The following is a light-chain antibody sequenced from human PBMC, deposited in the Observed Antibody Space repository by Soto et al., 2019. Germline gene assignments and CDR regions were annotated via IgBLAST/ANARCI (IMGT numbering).Light chain of an antibody. V-gene: IGLV2-14*01. CDR2: EVS. CDR3: SSKTSSSSPFV. Sequence: QSVLTQPASVSGSPGQSIPISCTGRTSDVGAYNYVSWYKHHPGQAPQLMIYEVSNRPSGVSNRFSGSKSGNTASLTISGLQADDEGDYYCSSKTSSSSPFVFGTGTKVTAL. J-gene: IGLJ1*01. CDR1: TSDVGAYNY.